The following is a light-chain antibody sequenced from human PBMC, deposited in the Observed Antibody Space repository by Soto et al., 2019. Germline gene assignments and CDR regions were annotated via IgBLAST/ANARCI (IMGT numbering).Light chain of an antibody. CDR3: CSYTGSDTYV. CDR2: EVS. CDR1: SSDVGGYNY. V-gene: IGLV2-8*01. J-gene: IGLJ1*01. Sequence: QSVLTQPPSASGSPGQSVTISCTGTSSDVGGYNYVSWYQQHPGKAPKLMIYEVSKRPSGVPDRFSGSKSGNTASLTISGLQGEDEADYYCCSYTGSDTYVCGTGTKVTVL.